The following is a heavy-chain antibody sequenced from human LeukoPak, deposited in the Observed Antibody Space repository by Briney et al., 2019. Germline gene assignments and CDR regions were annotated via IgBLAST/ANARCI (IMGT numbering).Heavy chain of an antibody. D-gene: IGHD6-19*01. V-gene: IGHV4-34*01. CDR3: AAVAGTVDY. CDR1: GGSFSGYY. Sequence: SETLSLTCAVYGGSFSGYYWSWIRQPPGKGLEWIGEINHSGSTNYNPSLKSRVTISVDTSKNQFSLKLSSATAADTAVYYCAAVAGTVDYWGQGTLVTVSS. J-gene: IGHJ4*02. CDR2: INHSGST.